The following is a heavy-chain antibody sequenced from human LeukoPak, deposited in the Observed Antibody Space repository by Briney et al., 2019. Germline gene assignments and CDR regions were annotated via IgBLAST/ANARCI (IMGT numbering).Heavy chain of an antibody. CDR3: AKGPVRGVIPVNWFDP. D-gene: IGHD3-10*01. V-gene: IGHV3-7*03. CDR2: IKQDGSEK. Sequence: PGGSLRLSCAASGFTFSSYWMSWVRQAPGKGLEWVANIKQDGSEKYYVDSVKGRFTISRDNAKNSLYLQMNSLRAEDTAVYYCAKGPVRGVIPVNWFDPWGQGTLVTVSS. CDR1: GFTFSSYW. J-gene: IGHJ5*02.